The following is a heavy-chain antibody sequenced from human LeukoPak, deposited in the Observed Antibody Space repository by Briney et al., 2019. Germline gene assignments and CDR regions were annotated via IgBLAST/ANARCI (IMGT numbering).Heavy chain of an antibody. CDR2: ISDNGERT. J-gene: IGHJ4*02. V-gene: IGHV3-23*01. D-gene: IGHD2-8*02. CDR3: AKERGVPKPFDY. CDR1: GFTFSTYG. Sequence: TGGSLRLSCAVSGFTFSTYGMNWVRQAPGKGLEWVSAISDNGERTYYADSVKGRFTISRDNSKSTLYLQMKSLRAEDTAVYYCAKERGVPKPFDYWGQGTLVTVSS.